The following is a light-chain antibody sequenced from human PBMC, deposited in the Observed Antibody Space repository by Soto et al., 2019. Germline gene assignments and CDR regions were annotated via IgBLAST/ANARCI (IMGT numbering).Light chain of an antibody. V-gene: IGKV3-11*01. J-gene: IGKJ5*01. CDR2: DAS. CDR1: QSISDT. CDR3: QQRSNWPPIT. Sequence: EIVMTQSPATLSVSPGGRATLSCRASQSISDTLAWYQEKPGQAPRLLIYDASNRATGIPARFSGSGFGTDFTLTISSLEPEDAAVYYCQQRSNWPPITFGQGTRLGI.